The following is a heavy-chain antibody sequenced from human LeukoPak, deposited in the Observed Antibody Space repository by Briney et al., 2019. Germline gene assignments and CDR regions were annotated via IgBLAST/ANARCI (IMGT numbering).Heavy chain of an antibody. V-gene: IGHV4-59*08. CDR3: ARQGPTYYYDSSGYGPLGAFDI. J-gene: IGHJ3*02. CDR1: GGSISSYY. CDR2: IYYSGST. Sequence: SETLSLTCTVSGGSISSYYWSWIRQPPGEGLEWIGYIYYSGSTNYNPSLKSRVTISVDTSKNQFSLKLSSVTAADTAVYYCARQGPTYYYDSSGYGPLGAFDIWGQGTMVTVSS. D-gene: IGHD3-22*01.